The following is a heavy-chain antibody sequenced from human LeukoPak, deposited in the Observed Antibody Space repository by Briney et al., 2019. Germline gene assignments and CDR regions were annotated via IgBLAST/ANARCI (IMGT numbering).Heavy chain of an antibody. CDR2: IRYDGSNK. V-gene: IGHV3-30*02. Sequence: GGSLRLSCAASGFTFSSYGMHWVRQAPGKGLEWMAFIRYDGSNKYYADSVKGRFTIPTDNSKNTLYLQMNSLRAEDTAVYYCAKDRGYCSSTSCFHWFDPWGQGTLVTVSS. CDR1: GFTFSSYG. J-gene: IGHJ5*02. CDR3: AKDRGYCSSTSCFHWFDP. D-gene: IGHD2-2*01.